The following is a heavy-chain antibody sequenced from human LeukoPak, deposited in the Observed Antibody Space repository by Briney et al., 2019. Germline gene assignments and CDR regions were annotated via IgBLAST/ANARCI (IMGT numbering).Heavy chain of an antibody. CDR3: AASIAALPGAYYYYGMDV. Sequence: HPGGSLRLSCAAFGFTFSSYAMSWVRQAPGKGLEWVSAISGSGGSTYYADSVKGRFTISRDNSKNTLYQQMNSLRAEDTAVYYCAASIAALPGAYYYYGMDVWGQGTTVTVSS. CDR1: GFTFSSYA. V-gene: IGHV3-23*01. D-gene: IGHD6-6*01. J-gene: IGHJ6*02. CDR2: ISGSGGST.